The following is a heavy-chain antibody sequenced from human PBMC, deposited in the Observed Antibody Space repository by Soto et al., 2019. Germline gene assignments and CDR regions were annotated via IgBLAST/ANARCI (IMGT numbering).Heavy chain of an antibody. CDR3: ASGHANDTSGYQGY. CDR1: GGTFSTYG. D-gene: IGHD3-22*01. Sequence: QVQLVQSGAEVKKPGSSVKVSCKTSGGTFSTYGISWVRQAPGQGLEWMGGIIPIFGTTSYAQKFQGRVTITADESTSTVYMELSSLRSEDTAVYSCASGHANDTSGYQGYWGQGTLVIVSS. V-gene: IGHV1-69*01. J-gene: IGHJ4*02. CDR2: IIPIFGTT.